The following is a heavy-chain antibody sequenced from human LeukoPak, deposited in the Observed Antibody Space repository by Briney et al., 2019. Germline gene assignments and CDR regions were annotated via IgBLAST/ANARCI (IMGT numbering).Heavy chain of an antibody. Sequence: GESLKISCKGSGYSFTSYWIGWVRQMPGKGLEWMGIIYPDDSDTRYSPSFQGQVTISADKSISTAYLQWSSLKASDTAMYYCARGYCSGGSCYDNWFDPWGQGTLVTVSS. CDR1: GYSFTSYW. D-gene: IGHD2-15*01. J-gene: IGHJ5*02. V-gene: IGHV5-51*01. CDR3: ARGYCSGGSCYDNWFDP. CDR2: IYPDDSDT.